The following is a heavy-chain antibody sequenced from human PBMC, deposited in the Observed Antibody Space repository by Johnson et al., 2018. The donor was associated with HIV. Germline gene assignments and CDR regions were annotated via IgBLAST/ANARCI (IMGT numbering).Heavy chain of an antibody. CDR2: ISYDGNNK. CDR3: ARDRFGYYDSSGSYAFDI. D-gene: IGHD3-22*01. J-gene: IGHJ3*02. V-gene: IGHV3-30*03. Sequence: QVQVVEWGGGVVQPGRSLRLSCAASGFTFSDYYMSWIRQAPGKGLEWVAVISYDGNNKYYVDYVKGRFTISRDNAKNSLYLQMNSLRAEDTAVYYCARDRFGYYDSSGSYAFDIWGQGTMVTVSS. CDR1: GFTFSDYY.